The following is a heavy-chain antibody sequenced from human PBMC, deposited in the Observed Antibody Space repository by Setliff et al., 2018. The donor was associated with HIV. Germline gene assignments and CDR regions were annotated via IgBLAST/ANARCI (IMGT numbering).Heavy chain of an antibody. CDR1: GASISSISYY. CDR2: IYSSGKT. CDR3: ARDPYCSGDGCFRYYQH. J-gene: IGHJ1*01. Sequence: SETLSLTCSVSGASISSISYYWSWIRQPPGRALEWVGRIYSSGKTNYNPSLKSRLKMSIDTSKNQFSLMLNSVTAADTAVYFCARDPYCSGDGCFRYYQHWGRGTLVTVS. D-gene: IGHD2-15*01. V-gene: IGHV4-4*07.